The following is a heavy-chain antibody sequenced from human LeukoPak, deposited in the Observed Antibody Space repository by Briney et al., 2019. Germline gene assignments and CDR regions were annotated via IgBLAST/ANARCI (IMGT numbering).Heavy chain of an antibody. J-gene: IGHJ4*02. CDR2: IRYDGSNK. CDR1: GFTFSSYG. Sequence: GGSLRLSCAASGFTFSSYGMHWVRQAPGKGLEWVAFIRYDGSNKYYADSVKGRFTISRDNSKNTLYLQMNSLRAEDTAVYYYANAYYDSSGPEDYWGQGTLVTVSS. D-gene: IGHD3-22*01. CDR3: ANAYYDSSGPEDY. V-gene: IGHV3-30*02.